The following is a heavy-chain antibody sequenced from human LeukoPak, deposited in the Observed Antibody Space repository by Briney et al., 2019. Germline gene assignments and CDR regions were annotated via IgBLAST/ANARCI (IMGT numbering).Heavy chain of an antibody. CDR3: ARGPD. J-gene: IGHJ4*02. CDR2: INHRGSA. CDR1: GGSFSGHY. V-gene: IGHV4-34*01. Sequence: SETLSLTCAVYGGSFSGHYWGWIRQPPGKGLEWIGDINHRGSANYNPSLKSPVVLSVDTSKKQFSLRINSVTAADTAVYYCARGPDWGQGTLVIVSS.